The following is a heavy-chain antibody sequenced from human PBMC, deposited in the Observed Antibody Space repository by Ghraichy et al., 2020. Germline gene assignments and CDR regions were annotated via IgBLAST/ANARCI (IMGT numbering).Heavy chain of an antibody. Sequence: GGSLRLSCAASDFTFSNYWMHWVRQGPGKGLVWVARISGDGSSTGYADSVQGRFTISRDNAKSTLYLQMNSLRAEDTAVYYCVPNAFDIWGQGTMVTVSS. V-gene: IGHV3-74*01. CDR3: VPNAFDI. CDR1: DFTFSNYW. J-gene: IGHJ3*02. CDR2: ISGDGSST.